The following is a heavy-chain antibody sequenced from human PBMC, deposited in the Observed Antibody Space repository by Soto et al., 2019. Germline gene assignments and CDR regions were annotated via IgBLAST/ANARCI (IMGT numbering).Heavy chain of an antibody. CDR3: VSGNSGWNY. CDR1: GFTFSNYD. D-gene: IGHD6-19*01. V-gene: IGHV3-13*01. CDR2: IGTVGNT. Sequence: GGSLRLSCAASGFTFSNYDMHWVRQATGKGLEWVSGIGTVGNTHYSNSVKGRFTISREDVNNALYLQMNSLRAEDTAVYFCVSGNSGWNYWGQGTLVTVSS. J-gene: IGHJ4*02.